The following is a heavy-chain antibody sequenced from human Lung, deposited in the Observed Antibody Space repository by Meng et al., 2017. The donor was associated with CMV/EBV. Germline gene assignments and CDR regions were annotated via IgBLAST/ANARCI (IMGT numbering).Heavy chain of an antibody. Sequence: PLQASGPARVEPSGTLSLPCVVSGGSISISTWWSWVRQPPGKGLEWIGEIYHSGGTNYNPSLRGRVTISLDKSKNQFSLTLRSVTAADTAVYYCARDPYATGWAGWGQGTLVTVSS. V-gene: IGHV4-4*02. CDR3: ARDPYATGWAG. CDR2: IYHSGGT. D-gene: IGHD6-19*01. CDR1: GGSISISTW. J-gene: IGHJ4*02.